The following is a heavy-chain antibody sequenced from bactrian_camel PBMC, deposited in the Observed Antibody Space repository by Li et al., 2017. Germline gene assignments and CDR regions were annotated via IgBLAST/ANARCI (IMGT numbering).Heavy chain of an antibody. CDR3: AATSRRPYICLSTSAREADFTY. Sequence: HVQLVESGGGLVQPGESLRLSCVASGITFSRHDMSWVRQAPGKEVEWVAGITSLPSLFGAASYADSVKGRFTVSKDNAKNTLYLQMNSLKPEDTAMYYCAATSRRPYICLSTSAREADFTYWGQGTQVTVS. CDR2: ITSLPSLFGAA. D-gene: IGHD4*01. V-gene: IGHV3S6*01. CDR1: GITFSRHD. J-gene: IGHJ6*01.